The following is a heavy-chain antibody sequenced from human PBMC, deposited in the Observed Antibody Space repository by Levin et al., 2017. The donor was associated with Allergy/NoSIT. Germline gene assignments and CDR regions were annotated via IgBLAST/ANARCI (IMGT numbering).Heavy chain of an antibody. CDR3: ASIAVAGTWDEAFDV. Sequence: LSLTCAASGFTFSDYYISWIRQAPGKGLEWLADISGSRTYTNYADSVKGRFTISRDNVKKTVYLQMNRLRAEDTARYYCASIAVAGTWDEAFDVWGQGTMVTVSS. J-gene: IGHJ3*01. CDR1: GFTFSDYY. CDR2: ISGSRTYT. V-gene: IGHV3-11*03. D-gene: IGHD6-19*01.